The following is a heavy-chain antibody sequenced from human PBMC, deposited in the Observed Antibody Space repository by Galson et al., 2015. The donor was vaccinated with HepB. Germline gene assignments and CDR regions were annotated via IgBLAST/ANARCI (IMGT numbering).Heavy chain of an antibody. CDR1: GGSISSYY. J-gene: IGHJ4*02. Sequence: SETLSLTCTVSGGSISSYYWSWIRQPPGKGLEWIGYIYYSGSTNYNPSLKSRVTISVDTSKNQFSLKLSSVTAADTAVYYCARDDYYDSSGYPTDWGQGTLVTVSS. D-gene: IGHD3-22*01. CDR2: IYYSGST. CDR3: ARDDYYDSSGYPTD. V-gene: IGHV4-59*01.